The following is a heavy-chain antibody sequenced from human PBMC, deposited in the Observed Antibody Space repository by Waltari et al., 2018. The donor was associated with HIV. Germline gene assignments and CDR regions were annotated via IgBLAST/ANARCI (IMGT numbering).Heavy chain of an antibody. V-gene: IGHV4-39*01. D-gene: IGHD3-3*01. CDR2: IYYSGRT. CDR1: GGSISSSSYY. CDR3: ARQERLLEVRRGFDP. J-gene: IGHJ5*02. Sequence: QLQLQESGPGLVKPSETLSLTCTVSGGSISSSSYYWGWIRQPPGKGLAWIGRIYYSGRTYSNPSLQSRVTISVDTSKNQFSLKLSSVTAADTAVYYCARQERLLEVRRGFDPWGQGTLVTVSS.